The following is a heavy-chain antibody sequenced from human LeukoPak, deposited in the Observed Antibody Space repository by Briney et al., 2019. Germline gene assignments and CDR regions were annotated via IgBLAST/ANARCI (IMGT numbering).Heavy chain of an antibody. CDR3: ASSRAYYYGSGSYPPFDY. V-gene: IGHV4-31*03. Sequence: SQTLSLTCTVPVHSISSGGYYWSWIRQPPGKGLDRIGYIYYSGSTYYNPSIKSRVIISVDTSKNQFSLKLSSVTAADTAVYYCASSRAYYYGSGSYPPFDYWGQGTLVTVSS. CDR2: IYYSGST. J-gene: IGHJ4*02. CDR1: VHSISSGGYY. D-gene: IGHD3-10*01.